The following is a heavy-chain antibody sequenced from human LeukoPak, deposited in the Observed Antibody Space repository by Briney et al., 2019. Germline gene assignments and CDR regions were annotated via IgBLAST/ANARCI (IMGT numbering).Heavy chain of an antibody. CDR2: IYYSGST. CDR1: GGSISSSSYY. D-gene: IGHD5-18*01. Sequence: SETLSLTCTVSGGSISSSSYYWGWIRQPPGKGLEWIGSIYYSGSTYYNPSLKSRVTISVDTSKNQFSLKLSSVTAADTAVYYCARAELDTAMVDYWGQGTLVTVSS. J-gene: IGHJ4*02. CDR3: ARAELDTAMVDY. V-gene: IGHV4-39*07.